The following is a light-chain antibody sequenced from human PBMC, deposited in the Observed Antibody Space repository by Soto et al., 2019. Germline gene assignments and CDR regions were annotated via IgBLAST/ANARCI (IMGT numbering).Light chain of an antibody. CDR1: QRVSSSS. V-gene: IGKV3-20*01. CDR3: QQYSISST. CDR2: GVS. Sequence: EIVLTQSPATLSLSSRGKATLSCRASQRVSSSSLAWYQHKPGQSPRLLIFGVSSRATDIPDRFSGSGSGTDFTLTINRLEPEDFAVYYCQQYSISSTFGQGTKVDI. J-gene: IGKJ1*01.